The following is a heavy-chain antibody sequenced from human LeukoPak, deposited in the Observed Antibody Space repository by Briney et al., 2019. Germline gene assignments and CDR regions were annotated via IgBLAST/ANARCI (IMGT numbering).Heavy chain of an antibody. CDR2: XXYSGST. Sequence: PSETLSLTCTVXGXXXSSXXXSWIRXXXXXXXXXXXXXXYSGSTNYNPSLKSRVTISVDTSKNQFSLKLSSVTAADTAVYYCAREGYSYGTYYYYYGMDVWGQGTTVTVSS. D-gene: IGHD5-18*01. CDR1: GXXXSSXX. CDR3: AREGYSYGTYYYYYGMDV. V-gene: IGHV4-59*01. J-gene: IGHJ6*02.